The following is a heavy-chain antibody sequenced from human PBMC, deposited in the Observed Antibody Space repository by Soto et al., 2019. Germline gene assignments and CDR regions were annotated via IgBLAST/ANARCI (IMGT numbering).Heavy chain of an antibody. CDR3: GRGRSGQIVVFY. D-gene: IGHD1-26*01. CDR1: GFTFSSYS. J-gene: IGHJ4*02. V-gene: IGHV3-21*04. CDR2: ISSSSSYI. Sequence: GGSLRLSCAASGFTFSSYSMNWVRQAPGKGLEWVSSISSSSSYIYYADPVKGRFTISRDNAKNSLYLQMNSLRAEDTAVYYCGRGRSGQIVVFYWGQGTPVTVSS.